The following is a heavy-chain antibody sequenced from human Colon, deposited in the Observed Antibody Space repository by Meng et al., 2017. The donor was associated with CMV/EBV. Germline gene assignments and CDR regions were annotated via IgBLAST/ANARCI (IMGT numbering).Heavy chain of an antibody. CDR2: ITTNAGTP. V-gene: IGHV7-4-1*02. CDR3: AREGEDAYYNFDY. D-gene: IGHD3-10*01. Sequence: KAGGYTFNNYDMSWVRQDPGEGLEGMGWITTNAGTPTYDKGFTGRFVFSFDTSVSTAYLQISNLKAEDTAVYYCAREGEDAYYNFDYWGQGTLVTVSS. J-gene: IGHJ4*02. CDR1: GYTFNNYD.